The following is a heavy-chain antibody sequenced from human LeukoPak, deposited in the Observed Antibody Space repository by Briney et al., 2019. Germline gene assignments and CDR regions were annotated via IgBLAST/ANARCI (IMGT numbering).Heavy chain of an antibody. CDR2: VYKSGQI. J-gene: IGHJ3*02. CDR3: ASGKYYYDDSASINRASRTAFDI. V-gene: IGHV4-59*01. CDR1: GDSTTSYY. D-gene: IGHD3-22*01. Sequence: SETLSLTCSVSGDSTTSYYWSWIRQSPGKGLEWLGYVYKSGQIDYDPSLRSRVTVSVDRSKTQFSLRLRSVTAADTAVYYCASGKYYYDDSASINRASRTAFDIWAQGTMVIVSS.